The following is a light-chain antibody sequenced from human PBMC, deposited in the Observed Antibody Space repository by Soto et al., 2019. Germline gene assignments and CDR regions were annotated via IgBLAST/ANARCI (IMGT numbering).Light chain of an antibody. CDR1: NIGDKS. Sequence: SYELTQPPSVSVTPGKTARITCGGNNIGDKSVHWYQQKPGQAPVLVIYYDIDRPSGIPEGFSGSNSGNTATLTINSVEAGDEADYYCHVWDSSSDHRGVVFGGGTKLTVL. CDR3: HVWDSSSDHRGVV. CDR2: YDI. V-gene: IGLV3-21*04. J-gene: IGLJ2*01.